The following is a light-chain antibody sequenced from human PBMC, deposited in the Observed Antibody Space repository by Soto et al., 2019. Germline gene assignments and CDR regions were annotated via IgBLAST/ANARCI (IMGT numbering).Light chain of an antibody. V-gene: IGKV3-11*01. CDR1: QSVSSY. CDR3: QQRSTWPPLYT. CDR2: DAS. J-gene: IGKJ2*01. Sequence: EIVLTQSPATLSLSPGERATLSCRASQSVSSYLAWYQQKPGQAPRLLIYDASNRATGIPARFSGSGSGTAFTLTSSSLEPEDLAVYYCQQRSTWPPLYTFGQGTKLEIK.